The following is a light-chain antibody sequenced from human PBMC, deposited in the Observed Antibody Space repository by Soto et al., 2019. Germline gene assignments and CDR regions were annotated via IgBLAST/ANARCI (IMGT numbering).Light chain of an antibody. CDR3: QTWGTGTVV. CDR2: LNSDGSH. V-gene: IGLV4-69*01. J-gene: IGLJ2*01. CDR1: SGHSSYA. Sequence: QLVLTQSPPASASLGASVKLTCTLSSGHSSYAIAWHQQQPEKGPRYLMKLNSDGSHSKGDGIPDRFSASTSGAERYLTISSLQSEDEADYYCQTWGTGTVVFGGGTKLTVL.